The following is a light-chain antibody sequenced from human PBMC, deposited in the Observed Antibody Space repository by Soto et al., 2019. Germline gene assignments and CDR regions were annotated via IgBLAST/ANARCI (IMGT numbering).Light chain of an antibody. Sequence: EIVLTQSPATLSLSAGDKATLSCRASQTVYSNYLAWYQQKPGQAPRLLVYGASDRAAGVPSRFSGSGSGTDFTLTISRLEPGDFAVYFCQQYDTSPTFGQGTKVEIK. CDR2: GAS. V-gene: IGKV3-20*01. J-gene: IGKJ1*01. CDR3: QQYDTSPT. CDR1: QTVYSNY.